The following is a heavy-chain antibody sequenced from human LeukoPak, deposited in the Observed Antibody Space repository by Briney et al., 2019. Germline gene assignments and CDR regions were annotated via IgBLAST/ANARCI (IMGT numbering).Heavy chain of an antibody. Sequence: SETLSLTCTVSGGSISSYYWSWIRQPPGKGLEWIGYIYYSVSTNYNPSLKSRVTISVDTSKTQFSLKLSSVTAADTAVYYCARHRRAARGHFDYWGQGTLVTVSS. J-gene: IGHJ4*02. CDR3: ARHRRAARGHFDY. D-gene: IGHD6-6*01. V-gene: IGHV4-59*08. CDR2: IYYSVST. CDR1: GGSISSYY.